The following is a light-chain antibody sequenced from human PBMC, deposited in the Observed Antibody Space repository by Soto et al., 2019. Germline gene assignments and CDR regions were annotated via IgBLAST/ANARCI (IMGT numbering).Light chain of an antibody. Sequence: DIQMTQSPSTLSASVGDRVTITCRARQSIRTWLAWYQQKPGKAPNLLIYKASNLASGVPSRFSGSGYGTEFTLTISSLQSDDFAAYYCQQYGSYPYTFGQGTKLEIK. V-gene: IGKV1-5*03. CDR1: QSIRTW. CDR2: KAS. J-gene: IGKJ2*01. CDR3: QQYGSYPYT.